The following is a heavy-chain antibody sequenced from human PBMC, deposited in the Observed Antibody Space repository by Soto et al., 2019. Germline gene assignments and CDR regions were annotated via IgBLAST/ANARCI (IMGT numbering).Heavy chain of an antibody. CDR1: GYTFTGYY. J-gene: IGHJ6*02. Sequence: SVEVSCKSSGYTFTGYYMHWVRQAPGQGPEWMGRINPNSGGTNYAQKFHGRVTMTRDTSISTAYMELSRLRSDDTAVYYCASGYSSSSYYYYGMDVWGQGTTVTVSS. D-gene: IGHD6-6*01. CDR3: ASGYSSSSYYYYGMDV. V-gene: IGHV1-2*06. CDR2: INPNSGGT.